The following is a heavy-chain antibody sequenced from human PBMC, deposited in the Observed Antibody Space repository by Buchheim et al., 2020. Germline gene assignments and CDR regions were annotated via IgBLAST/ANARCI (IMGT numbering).Heavy chain of an antibody. Sequence: EVQLVESGGGLVQPGGSVRLSCAASGFTFSSYCITWVRQAPGKGLEWVANIKQDGSEKYYVDSVKGRFTISRDNAKKSLFLQMNSLRAGDTAVYYCARHYGGHTFDDWGQGAL. V-gene: IGHV3-7*01. J-gene: IGHJ4*02. CDR2: IKQDGSEK. CDR3: ARHYGGHTFDD. D-gene: IGHD4-23*01. CDR1: GFTFSSYC.